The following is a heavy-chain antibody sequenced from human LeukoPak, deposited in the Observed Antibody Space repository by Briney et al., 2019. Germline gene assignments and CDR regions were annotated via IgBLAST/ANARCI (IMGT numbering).Heavy chain of an antibody. J-gene: IGHJ4*02. CDR1: GFHFCCYA. CDR3: AKDFVVVPGNVNYFNS. CDR2: ICGRGGST. V-gene: IGHV3-23*01. D-gene: IGHD2-21*02. Sequence: GGSLRLLCAASGFHFCCYAVRWVPQAPGEGLEWVSAICGRGGSTYYADSVKGRFTVSRDHSENTRYVQMKRPRAEDTAIDYCAKDFVVVPGNVNYFNSWGQGTLVTVSS.